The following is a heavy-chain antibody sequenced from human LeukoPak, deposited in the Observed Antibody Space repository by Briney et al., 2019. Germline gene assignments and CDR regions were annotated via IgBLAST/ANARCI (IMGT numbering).Heavy chain of an antibody. D-gene: IGHD1-14*01. Sequence: PGGSLRLSCAASGFTFNDYPMHWVRQAPWKGLEWVSLISGDGSVTYYADSVKGRFTISRDNSKNSLYLQMNSLRVEDTALYYCATGSQPGTTFDYWGQGTLVTASS. CDR2: ISGDGSVT. CDR3: ATGSQPGTTFDY. V-gene: IGHV3-43*02. J-gene: IGHJ4*02. CDR1: GFTFNDYP.